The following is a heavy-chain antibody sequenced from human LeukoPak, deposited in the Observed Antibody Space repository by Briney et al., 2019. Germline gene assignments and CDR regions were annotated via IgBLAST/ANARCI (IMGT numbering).Heavy chain of an antibody. V-gene: IGHV4-34*01. CDR1: GGSFSGYY. D-gene: IGHD3-10*01. Sequence: SETLSLTCAVYGGSFSGYYWNWIRQPSGKGLGWIGEINHSGNTNYIPSLKSRVTISVDTSKNQFSLKLSSVTAADTAVYYCARRRTGHYYFDSWGQGTLVTVSS. CDR3: ARRRTGHYYFDS. J-gene: IGHJ4*02. CDR2: INHSGNT.